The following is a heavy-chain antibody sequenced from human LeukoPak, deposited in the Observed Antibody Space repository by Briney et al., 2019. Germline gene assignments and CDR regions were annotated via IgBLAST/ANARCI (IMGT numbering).Heavy chain of an antibody. CDR2: IYYSGST. CDR3: VRHGPYSPFDY. J-gene: IGHJ4*02. CDR1: GGSISSYY. D-gene: IGHD5-18*01. Sequence: PSETLSLTCTVSGGSISSYYWSWIRQPPGKGLEWIGYIYYSGSTNYNPSLKSRVTISVDTSKNQFSLKLSSVTAADTAVYYCVRHGPYSPFDYWGQGTLVTVSS. V-gene: IGHV4-59*08.